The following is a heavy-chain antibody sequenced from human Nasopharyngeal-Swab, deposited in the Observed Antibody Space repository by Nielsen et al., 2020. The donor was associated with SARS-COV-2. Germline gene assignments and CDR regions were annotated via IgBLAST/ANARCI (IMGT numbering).Heavy chain of an antibody. V-gene: IGHV3-11*04. CDR1: GFTFSDYY. Sequence: GESLKISCAASGFTFSDYYMSWIRQAPGKGLEYISYLSGSGGTIYYGDSMKGRFTISRDNAKNSLYLQMNSLRAEDTAVYYCARDRANWDFDYWGQGTLVTVSS. CDR2: LSGSGGTI. CDR3: ARDRANWDFDY. J-gene: IGHJ4*02. D-gene: IGHD7-27*01.